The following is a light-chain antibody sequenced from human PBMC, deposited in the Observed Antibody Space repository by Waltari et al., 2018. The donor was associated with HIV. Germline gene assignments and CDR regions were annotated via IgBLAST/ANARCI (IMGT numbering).Light chain of an antibody. CDR2: EAS. Sequence: EVVMTQSPGTLSVSPGERATLSCSASQSISSNLAWYQQKPGQAPRLLLYEASTGATGVPARFIGSGFRTDFTLIITSLQFADVAVYYCQQYNNWPRTFGQGTKVEF. J-gene: IGKJ1*01. CDR1: QSISSN. CDR3: QQYNNWPRT. V-gene: IGKV3-15*01.